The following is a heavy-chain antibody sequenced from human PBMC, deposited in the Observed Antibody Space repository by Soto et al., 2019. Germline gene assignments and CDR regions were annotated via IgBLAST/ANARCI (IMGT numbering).Heavy chain of an antibody. J-gene: IGHJ4*02. CDR1: RGSISSGTNY. CDR3: AKDVTDIVDPSFDY. D-gene: IGHD5-12*01. V-gene: IGHV4-39*07. Sequence: SETLSLTCTVSRGSISSGTNYWAWIRQPPGKGLEWIANIYYSGSTFYNPSLKSRVTISLDTSKNQFSLRAEDTAVYYCAKDVTDIVDPSFDYWGQGTLVTVSS. CDR2: IYYSGST.